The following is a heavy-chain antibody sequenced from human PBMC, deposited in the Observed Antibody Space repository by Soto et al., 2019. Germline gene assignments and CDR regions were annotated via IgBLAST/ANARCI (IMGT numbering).Heavy chain of an antibody. V-gene: IGHV3-23*01. CDR1: GFTFSSYA. J-gene: IGHJ5*02. CDR2: INDDGSST. CDR3: AKDPQSSGWSYNWFDP. D-gene: IGHD6-19*01. Sequence: GGSLRLSCAASGFTFSSYAMSWVRQAPGKGLEWISTINDDGSSTYYADSVKGRFTISRDNSKNTLYLQMNSLRAEDTATYYCAKDPQSSGWSYNWFDPWGQGTLVTVSS.